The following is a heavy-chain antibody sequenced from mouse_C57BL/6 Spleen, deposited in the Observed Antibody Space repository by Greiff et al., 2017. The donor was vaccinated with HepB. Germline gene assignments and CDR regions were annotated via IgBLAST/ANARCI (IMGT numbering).Heavy chain of an antibody. CDR3: ARRWFRMYFDV. J-gene: IGHJ1*03. CDR2: SRNKANDYTT. Sequence: EVKVVESGGGLVQSGRSLRLSCATSGFTFSDFYMEWVRQAPGKGLEWIAASRNKANDYTTEYSASVKGRFIVSRDTSQSILYLQMNALRAEDTAIYYCARRWFRMYFDVGGTGTTVTVSS. CDR1: GFTFSDFY. V-gene: IGHV7-1*01. D-gene: IGHD2-3*01.